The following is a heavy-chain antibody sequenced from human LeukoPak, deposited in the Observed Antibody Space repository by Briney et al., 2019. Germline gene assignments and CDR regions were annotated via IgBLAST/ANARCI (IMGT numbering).Heavy chain of an antibody. CDR1: GFTFSSYA. CDR2: ISGSGDYT. Sequence: PGGSLRLSCAASGFTFSSYAMSWVRQAPGKGLEWVSAISGSGDYTYYADSVRGRFTISRDNSKNTLSLQMNSLRAEDTAVYYCAKYLGYSYASGFCYWGQGTLVTVSS. J-gene: IGHJ4*02. D-gene: IGHD5-18*01. CDR3: AKYLGYSYASGFCY. V-gene: IGHV3-23*01.